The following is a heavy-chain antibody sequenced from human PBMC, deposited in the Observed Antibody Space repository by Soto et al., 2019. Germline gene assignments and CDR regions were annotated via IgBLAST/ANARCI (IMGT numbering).Heavy chain of an antibody. V-gene: IGHV4-4*02. CDR2: IYHSGST. J-gene: IGHJ3*02. D-gene: IGHD3-10*01. CDR1: GDSISRSYW. CDR3: TSKFGQLLADAFDI. Sequence: SSETLALTCAVSGDSISRSYWWSWVRQLPGKGLEWIGEIYHSGSTIYNPSLQGRVTLSVDKSKNEFSLKMSSVTDADTAVYYCTSKFGQLLADAFDIWGQGTMVT.